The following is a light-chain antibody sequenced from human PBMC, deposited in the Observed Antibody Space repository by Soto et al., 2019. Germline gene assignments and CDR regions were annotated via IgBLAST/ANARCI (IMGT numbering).Light chain of an antibody. J-gene: IGKJ1*01. CDR1: QDISHY. CDR2: YAA. CDR3: QQYTKDTPGT. V-gene: IGKV1-27*01. Sequence: DIQMTQSPSSLSASVGDRVTFTCRASQDISHYLAWYQERPGKVPKLLIYYAANLQSGVPSRFSGSGSGTDFTLTISSLQPEDVGTYYSQQYTKDTPGTFGQGTKVDIK.